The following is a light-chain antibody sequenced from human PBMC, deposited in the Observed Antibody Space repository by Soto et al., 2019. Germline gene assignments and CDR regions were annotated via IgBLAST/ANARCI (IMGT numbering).Light chain of an antibody. V-gene: IGKV3-20*01. Sequence: EIVLKQSPGTLSLSPGERATLSGRASKTVRSTYLAWYQQKHGQAPRLIIYGATKRQSGVPDRFSGGGSGTDFTLTISSLEPEDFAVYYCQQYSGSVTFGGGTKVDSK. CDR1: KTVRSTY. CDR3: QQYSGSVT. J-gene: IGKJ4*01. CDR2: GAT.